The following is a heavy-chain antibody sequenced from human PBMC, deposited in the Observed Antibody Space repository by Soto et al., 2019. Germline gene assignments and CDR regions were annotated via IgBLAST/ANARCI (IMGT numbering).Heavy chain of an antibody. CDR1: GGTFSSYA. D-gene: IGHD3-22*01. CDR2: IIPIFGTA. V-gene: IGHV1-69*13. CDR3: ARDYYDSSGYSFVKGWFDP. Sequence: ASVKVFCKASGGTFSSYAISWVRQAPGQGLEWMGGIIPIFGTANYAQKFQGRVTITADESTSTAYMELSSLRSEDTAVYYCARDYYDSSGYSFVKGWFDPWGQGTLVTVSS. J-gene: IGHJ5*02.